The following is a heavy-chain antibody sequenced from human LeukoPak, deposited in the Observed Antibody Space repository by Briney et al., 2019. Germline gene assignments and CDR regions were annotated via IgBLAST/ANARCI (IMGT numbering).Heavy chain of an antibody. CDR1: GYTFTRYP. Sequence: GASVKVSCKASGYTFTRYPLQWVRPAPGQGVEWMGWINANSGCTNYAQKLQGRVTMTRDTSSSAAYMELGRLRSDDTAVYYGGRVAGSYPSFDTWGQGILVTVSS. V-gene: IGHV1-2*02. CDR3: GRVAGSYPSFDT. CDR2: INANSGCT. J-gene: IGHJ4*02. D-gene: IGHD1-26*01.